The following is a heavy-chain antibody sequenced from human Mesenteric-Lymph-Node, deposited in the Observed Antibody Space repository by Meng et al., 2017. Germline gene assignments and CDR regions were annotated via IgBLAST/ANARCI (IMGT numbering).Heavy chain of an antibody. CDR1: GGSISSGDYY. D-gene: IGHD5-12*01. CDR2: IYYSGST. J-gene: IGHJ4*02. Sequence: QVQLQESGPGLVKPSQTLSLICTVSGGSISSGDYYWSWIRQPPGKGLEWIGYIYYSGSTYYNPSLKSRVTISVDTSKNQFSLRLSSVTAADTAVYYCARDLGVATSIAGFVYWGQGTLVTFSS. V-gene: IGHV4-30-4*01. CDR3: ARDLGVATSIAGFVY.